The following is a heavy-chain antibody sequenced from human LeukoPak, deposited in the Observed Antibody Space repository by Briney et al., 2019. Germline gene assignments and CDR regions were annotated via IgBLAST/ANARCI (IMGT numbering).Heavy chain of an antibody. CDR1: GYTFTSYG. J-gene: IGHJ4*02. D-gene: IGHD6-13*01. CDR3: AREEKTGYSSSWFYTSYYFDS. V-gene: IGHV1-18*01. Sequence: ASVKVSCKASGYTFTSYGISWVRQAPGQGLEWMGWISAYNGNTNYAQKLQGRVTMTTDTSTSTASMELRSLRSDDTAVYYCAREEKTGYSSSWFYTSYYFDSWGQGTLVTVSS. CDR2: ISAYNGNT.